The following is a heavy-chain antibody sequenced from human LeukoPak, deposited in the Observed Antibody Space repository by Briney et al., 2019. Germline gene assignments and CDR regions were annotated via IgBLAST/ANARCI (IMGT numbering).Heavy chain of an antibody. CDR1: GGTFSSYA. CDR2: IIPIVGTT. V-gene: IGHV1-69*13. D-gene: IGHD3-22*01. Sequence: GASVKVSCKASGGTFSSYAFSWVRQAPGQGLEWMGGIIPIVGTTNYAQMFQGRVTITADESTSTAYMELSSLRSEDTAVYYCARGGYYYDSSGYSHLPDYWGQGTLVTASA. J-gene: IGHJ4*02. CDR3: ARGGYYYDSSGYSHLPDY.